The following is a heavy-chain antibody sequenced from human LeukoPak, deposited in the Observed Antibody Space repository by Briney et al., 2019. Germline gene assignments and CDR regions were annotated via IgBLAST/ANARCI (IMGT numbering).Heavy chain of an antibody. Sequence: SVKVSCKASGGTFSSYAISWVRQAPGQGLEWMGGIIPIFGTANYAQKFQGRVTITADESTSTAYMELSSLRSEDTAVYYCARVARYCTNGVCYNDYWGQGTLVTVSS. CDR2: IIPIFGTA. J-gene: IGHJ4*02. CDR3: ARVARYCTNGVCYNDY. CDR1: GGTFSSYA. V-gene: IGHV1-69*13. D-gene: IGHD2-8*01.